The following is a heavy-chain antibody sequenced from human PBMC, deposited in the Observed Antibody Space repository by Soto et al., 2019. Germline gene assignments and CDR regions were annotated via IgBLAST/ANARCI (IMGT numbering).Heavy chain of an antibody. D-gene: IGHD5-12*01. V-gene: IGHV3-15*01. Sequence: EVQLVESGGGLVKPGGSLRLSCAASGFTFSNAWMTWVRQAPGKGLEWVGRIKSKTDGGTIDYAAHVRGRITVSSNDSETTLYQQMNSLKTEETAVYYCAAVSGYRRSYLYLDYWGQGTQVTVSS. CDR2: IKSKTDGGTI. J-gene: IGHJ4*02. CDR3: AAVSGYRRSYLYLDY. CDR1: GFTFSNAW.